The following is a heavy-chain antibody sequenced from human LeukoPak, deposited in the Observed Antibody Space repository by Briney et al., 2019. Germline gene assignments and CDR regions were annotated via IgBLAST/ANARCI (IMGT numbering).Heavy chain of an antibody. CDR2: INHSGST. V-gene: IGHV4-34*01. CDR1: GGSFSGCY. CDR3: ARGPYCSSTSCYLGRSIVAPRVYFDY. Sequence: PSETLSLTCAVYGGSFSGCYWSWIRQPPGKGLEWIGEINHSGSTNYNPSLKSRVTISVDTSKNQFSLKLSSVTAADTAVYYCARGPYCSSTSCYLGRSIVAPRVYFDYWGQGTLVTVSS. D-gene: IGHD2-2*01. J-gene: IGHJ4*02.